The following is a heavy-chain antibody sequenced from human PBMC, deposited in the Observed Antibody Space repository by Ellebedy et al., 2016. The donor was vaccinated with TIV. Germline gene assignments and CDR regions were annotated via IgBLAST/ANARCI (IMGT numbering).Heavy chain of an antibody. D-gene: IGHD4-23*01. J-gene: IGHJ4*02. CDR2: MYHSGRT. CDR1: GSSISSGNY. V-gene: IGHV4-38-2*02. CDR3: ARDGAGRWDY. Sequence: MPSETLSLTCSVSGSSISSGNYWGWIRQPPGRRLVWIGRMYHSGRTYFSPSLKSRVTMSVDTSKNQFSLRLSSVTAADTAVYYCARDGAGRWDYWGPGTRVTVSS.